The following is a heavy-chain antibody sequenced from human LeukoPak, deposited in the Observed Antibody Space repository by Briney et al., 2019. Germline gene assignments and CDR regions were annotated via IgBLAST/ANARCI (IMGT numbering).Heavy chain of an antibody. CDR1: GGSFSGYY. D-gene: IGHD3-10*01. CDR3: ARGSGSYYRRHFDY. CDR2: INHSGST. J-gene: IGHJ4*02. V-gene: IGHV4-34*01. Sequence: SETLSLTCAVYGGSFSGYYWSWIRQPPGKGLEWIGEINHSGSTNYNPSLKSRVTISVDTSKNQFSLKLSSVTAADTAVYYCARGSGSYYRRHFDYWGQGTLVTVSS.